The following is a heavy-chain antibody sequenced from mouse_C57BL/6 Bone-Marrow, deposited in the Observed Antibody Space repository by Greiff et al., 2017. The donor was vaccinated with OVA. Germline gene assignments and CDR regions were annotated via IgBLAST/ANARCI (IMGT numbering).Heavy chain of an antibody. CDR3: TTYGGITTKKNVWFAY. CDR1: GFNIKDDY. D-gene: IGHD2-4*01. Sequence: VQLQQSGAELVRPGASVKLSCTASGFNIKDDYMHWVKQRPEPGLEWIGWIDPENGDTEYASKFQGKATITADTSSNTAYLQLSSLTSEDTAVYYCTTYGGITTKKNVWFAYWGQGTLVTVSA. J-gene: IGHJ3*01. CDR2: IDPENGDT. V-gene: IGHV14-4*01.